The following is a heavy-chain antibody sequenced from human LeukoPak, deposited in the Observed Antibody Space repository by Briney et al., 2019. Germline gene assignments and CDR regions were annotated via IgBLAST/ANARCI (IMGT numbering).Heavy chain of an antibody. CDR1: GFTFRNYW. J-gene: IGHJ4*02. D-gene: IGHD6-19*01. Sequence: GGSLRLSCAASGFTFRNYWMTWVRHAPGKELEWVANIKQDGSGKYYVDSVRGRFTISRDNAKNSLFLQLSSLRGEDTAVYYCARGGEQWQVPVFFDYWGQGTLVTVS. V-gene: IGHV3-7*01. CDR2: IKQDGSGK. CDR3: ARGGEQWQVPVFFDY.